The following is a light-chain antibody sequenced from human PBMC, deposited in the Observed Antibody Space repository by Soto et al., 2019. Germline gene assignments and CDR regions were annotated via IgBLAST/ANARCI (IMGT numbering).Light chain of an antibody. CDR2: DVT. CDR1: SSDVGGFNY. V-gene: IGLV2-14*03. Sequence: QSVLTQPASVSGSPGQSITIFCTGTSSDVGGFNYVSWYQQHPGKAPKLMIYDVTNRPSGVSYRFSGSKSGNTASLTISGLQAEDEADYYCNSYTSRSTYVFGTGTKVTVL. CDR3: NSYTSRSTYV. J-gene: IGLJ1*01.